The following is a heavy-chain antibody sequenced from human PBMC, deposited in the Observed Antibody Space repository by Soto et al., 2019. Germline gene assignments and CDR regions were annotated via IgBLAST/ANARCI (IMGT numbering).Heavy chain of an antibody. V-gene: IGHV3-30-3*01. CDR1: GFTFSRYT. J-gene: IGHJ4*02. D-gene: IGHD1-26*01. CDR2: ISYDGSNK. Sequence: GGSLRLSCAASGFTFSRYTMHWVRQAPGKGLEWVAVISYDGSNKYYADSVKGRFTISRDNSKNTLCVQMKSLRAEDTAVFYCARSGGSYFGPFDSWGQGTLVTVSS. CDR3: ARSGGSYFGPFDS.